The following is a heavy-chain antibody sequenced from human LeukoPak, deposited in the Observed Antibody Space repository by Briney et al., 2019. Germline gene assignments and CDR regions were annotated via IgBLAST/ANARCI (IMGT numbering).Heavy chain of an antibody. Sequence: SETLSLTCAVYGGSLSGYYGSWTRHPPGEGREWIGEINHSGSTKYNPSRGRPVTISVDTSKNQFSLKLSSVTAADTAVYYCARGGSEYYDILTGPQGSWYLDLWGRGTLVTVSS. CDR2: INHSGST. CDR3: ARGGSEYYDILTGPQGSWYLDL. CDR1: GGSLSGYY. D-gene: IGHD3-9*01. V-gene: IGHV4-34*01. J-gene: IGHJ2*01.